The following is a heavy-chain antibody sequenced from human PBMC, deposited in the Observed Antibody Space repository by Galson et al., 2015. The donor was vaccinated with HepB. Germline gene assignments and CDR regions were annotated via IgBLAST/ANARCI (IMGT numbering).Heavy chain of an antibody. V-gene: IGHV1-69*06. J-gene: IGHJ6*03. CDR3: ARDGAVEWGTVDYYYMDV. CDR1: GGTFSNHA. D-gene: IGHD3-16*01. CDR2: IIPIFSST. Sequence: SVKVSCKASGGTFSNHAISWVRQAPGQGLEWMGAIIPIFSSTNNAQKFQGRVTITADKSTSTVYMELSSLTSEDTAVYYCARDGAVEWGTVDYYYMDVWGKGTTVTVSS.